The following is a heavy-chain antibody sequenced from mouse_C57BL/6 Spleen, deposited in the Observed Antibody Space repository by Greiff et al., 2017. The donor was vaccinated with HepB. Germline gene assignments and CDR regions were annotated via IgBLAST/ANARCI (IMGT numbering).Heavy chain of an antibody. CDR3: ARVQTAQATPYFDY. CDR2: ISDGGSYT. J-gene: IGHJ2*01. V-gene: IGHV5-4*03. D-gene: IGHD3-2*02. CDR1: GFTFSSYA. Sequence: EVKLVESGGGLVKPGGSLKLSCAASGFTFSSYAMSWVRQTPEKRLEWVATISDGGSYTYYPDNVKGRFTISRDNAKNNLYLQMSHLKSEDTAMYYCARVQTAQATPYFDYWGQGTTLTVSS.